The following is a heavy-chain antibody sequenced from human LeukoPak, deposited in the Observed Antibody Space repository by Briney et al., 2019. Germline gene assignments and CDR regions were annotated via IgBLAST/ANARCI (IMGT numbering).Heavy chain of an antibody. V-gene: IGHV4-34*01. D-gene: IGHD2-15*01. CDR2: TNHSGST. Sequence: SETLSLTCAVYGGSFSGYYWSWIRQPPGKGLEWIGETNHSGSTNYNPSLKSRVTISVDTSKNQFSLKLSSVTAADTAVYYCARASNCSGGSCYSLNWFDPWGQGTLVTVSS. CDR3: ARASNCSGGSCYSLNWFDP. J-gene: IGHJ5*02. CDR1: GGSFSGYY.